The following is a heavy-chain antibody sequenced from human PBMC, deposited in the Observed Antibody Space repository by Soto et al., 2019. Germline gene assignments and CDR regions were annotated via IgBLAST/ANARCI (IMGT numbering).Heavy chain of an antibody. CDR1: GFSFSYYG. CDR3: AKGDSFDI. J-gene: IGHJ4*02. CDR2: ITHDGYNR. V-gene: IGHV3-30*18. Sequence: QVQLVESGGSVVQPGGSRRLSCAASGFSFSYYGLHWVRQAPGKGLEWLALITHDGYNRYYADSVKGRFTISRDNSKNTIFLQMNSLKSEDTAVYYCAKGDSFDIWGQGTPVTVSS.